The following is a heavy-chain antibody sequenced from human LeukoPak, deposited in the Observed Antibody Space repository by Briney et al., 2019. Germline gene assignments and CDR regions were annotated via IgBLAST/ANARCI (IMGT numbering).Heavy chain of an antibody. D-gene: IGHD1-26*01. J-gene: IGHJ4*02. V-gene: IGHV4-34*01. Sequence: SETLSLTCAVYGGSFSGYYWSWIRQPPGKGLEWIGEINHSGSTNYNPSLKSRVTISVDTSKNQFSLKLSSVTAADTAVYYCARGRVGATVDYWGQGTLVTVSS. CDR3: ARGRVGATVDY. CDR1: GGSFSGYY. CDR2: INHSGST.